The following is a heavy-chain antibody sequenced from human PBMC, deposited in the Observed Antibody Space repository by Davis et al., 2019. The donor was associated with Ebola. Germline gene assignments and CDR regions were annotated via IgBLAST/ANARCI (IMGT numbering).Heavy chain of an antibody. CDR1: GFTFSSYA. Sequence: GESLKISCAASGFTFSSYAMSWVRQAPGKGLEWVANIKQDGSEKYYVDSVKGRFTISRDNAKNSLYLQMNSLKTEDTAVYYCTIAAADIDYWGQGTLVTVSS. CDR2: IKQDGSEK. CDR3: TIAAADIDY. V-gene: IGHV3-7*03. J-gene: IGHJ4*02. D-gene: IGHD6-13*01.